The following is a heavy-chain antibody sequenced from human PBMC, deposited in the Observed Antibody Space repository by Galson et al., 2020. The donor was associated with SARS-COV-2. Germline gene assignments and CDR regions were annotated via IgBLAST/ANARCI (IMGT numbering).Heavy chain of an antibody. Sequence: SQTLSLTCVISGDSVDSYRATWNWIRQSPSRGLEWLGRTYYKSTEWITEYGTSVNSRISINPDSSTNQFSLQLNSVIPEDTAVYYCARGGMSVMDVWGQGTTVTVSS. J-gene: IGHJ6*02. CDR2: TYYKSTEWIT. D-gene: IGHD3-3*01. CDR1: GDSVDSYRAT. V-gene: IGHV6-1*01. CDR3: ARGGMSVMDV.